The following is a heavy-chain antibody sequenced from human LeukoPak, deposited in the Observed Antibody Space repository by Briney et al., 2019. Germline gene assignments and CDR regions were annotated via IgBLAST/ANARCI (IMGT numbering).Heavy chain of an antibody. CDR1: GFTFSSYW. CDR3: ARGIVVVPAALFDP. D-gene: IGHD2-2*01. J-gene: IGHJ5*02. V-gene: IGHV3-7*03. CDR2: IKQDGSEK. Sequence: GGSLRLSCAASGFTFSSYWMSWVRQAPGKGLEWVANIKQDGSEKYYVDSVKGRSTISRDNAKNSLYLQMNSLRAEDTAVYYCARGIVVVPAALFDPWGQGTLGTVSS.